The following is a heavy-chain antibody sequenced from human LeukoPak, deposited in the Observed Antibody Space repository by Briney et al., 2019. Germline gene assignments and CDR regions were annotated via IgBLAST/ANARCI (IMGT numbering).Heavy chain of an antibody. D-gene: IGHD4-23*01. CDR2: TRNKVNSYTT. J-gene: IGHJ3*02. CDR1: GFIFSDHY. V-gene: IGHV3-72*01. CDR3: VKGRTTVAFYAFDI. Sequence: GGSLRLSCAASGFIFSDHYMDWVRQAPGKGLEWVGRTRNKVNSYTTEYAASVKGRFTISRDDSKNSVNLQMNSLKTEDTAVYYCVKGRTTVAFYAFDIWGQGTVVTVSS.